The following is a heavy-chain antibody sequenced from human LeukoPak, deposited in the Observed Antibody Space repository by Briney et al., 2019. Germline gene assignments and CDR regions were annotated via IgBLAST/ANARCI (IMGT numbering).Heavy chain of an antibody. CDR2: ISYDGSNK. Sequence: GGSLRPSCAASGFTFSSYAMHWVRQAPGKGLEWVAVISYDGSNKYYADSVKGRFTISRDNSKNTLYLQMNSLRAEDTAVYYCAHRRSYCFDYWGQGTLVTVSS. V-gene: IGHV3-30*04. D-gene: IGHD2-21*01. CDR3: AHRRSYCFDY. CDR1: GFTFSSYA. J-gene: IGHJ4*02.